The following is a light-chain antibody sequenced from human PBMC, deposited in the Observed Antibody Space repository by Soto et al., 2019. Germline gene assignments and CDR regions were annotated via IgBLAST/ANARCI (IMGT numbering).Light chain of an antibody. CDR2: DTS. CDR3: QQYQNSPRT. CDR1: QSVGGNS. V-gene: IGKV3-20*01. J-gene: IGKJ1*01. Sequence: EIVLTQSPATLSLSPGERATVSCRASQSVGGNSLAWYQQRPGQAPRLLIYDTSKRATGIPDRFSGSGSGTDFTLTISRLEPADFAVYYCQQYQNSPRTFGQGTKVDIK.